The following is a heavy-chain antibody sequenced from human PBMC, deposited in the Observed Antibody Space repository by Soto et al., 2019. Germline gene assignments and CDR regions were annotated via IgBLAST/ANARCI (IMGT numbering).Heavy chain of an antibody. CDR3: ARPYYYDSSGYYHPFTFDY. D-gene: IGHD3-22*01. CDR2: ISAYNGNT. CDR1: GYTFTSYG. V-gene: IGHV1-18*01. Sequence: GASVKVSCKASGYTFTSYGISWVRQAPGQGLEWMGRISAYNGNTNYAQKLQGRVTMTTDTSTSTAYMELRSLRSDDTAVYYCARPYYYDSSGYYHPFTFDYWGQGTLVTVS. J-gene: IGHJ4*02.